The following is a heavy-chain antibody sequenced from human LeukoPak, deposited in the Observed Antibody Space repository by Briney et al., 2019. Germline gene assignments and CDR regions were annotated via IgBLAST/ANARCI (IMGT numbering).Heavy chain of an antibody. D-gene: IGHD3-16*01. V-gene: IGHV3-9*01. CDR2: ISWNSGTI. Sequence: GRSLRLSCAASGFVFDDYAIHWVRQRPGKGLEWVAGISWNSGTIGLKGRFTISRDNAKNFVYLQMNSLRAEDTAFYYCARDAKNGHSYAYWDVFEFWGLGTMVTVSS. CDR1: GFVFDDYA. CDR3: ARDAKNGHSYAYWDVFEF. J-gene: IGHJ3*01.